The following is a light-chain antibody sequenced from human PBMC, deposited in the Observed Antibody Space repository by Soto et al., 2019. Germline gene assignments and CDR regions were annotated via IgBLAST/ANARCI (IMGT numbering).Light chain of an antibody. V-gene: IGLV2-14*03. J-gene: IGLJ2*01. CDR2: DVN. CDR3: TSWTTSTTMI. CDR1: SSDIGAYNF. Sequence: QSALTQPASVSGSHGQSITISCTGTSSDIGAYNFVSWYQQHPGKAPKLMLYDVNIRPSGVSNRFSGSKSGNTASLTISGLQAEYEADYYCTSWTTSTTMIFGGGTKPAVL.